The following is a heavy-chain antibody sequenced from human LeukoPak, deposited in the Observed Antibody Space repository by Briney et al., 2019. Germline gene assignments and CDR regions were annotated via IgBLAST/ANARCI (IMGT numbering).Heavy chain of an antibody. CDR2: ISHSGSS. Sequence: SETLSLTCTVSGGSISTYFWSWIRQPPGKGLEWIGYISHSGSSNYNPSLNSRVTISLDTSRNHFSLKLNSVTAADTAVYHCAREDWYFDLWGRGTLVTVSS. CDR1: GGSISTYF. CDR3: AREDWYFDL. J-gene: IGHJ2*01. V-gene: IGHV4-59*01.